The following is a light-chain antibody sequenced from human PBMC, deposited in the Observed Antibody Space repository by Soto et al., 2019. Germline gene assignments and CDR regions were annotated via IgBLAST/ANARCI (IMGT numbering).Light chain of an antibody. CDR2: DAS. CDR3: QHRSNWPRNT. CDR1: QSVSSY. J-gene: IGKJ2*01. Sequence: EIVLTQSPATLSLSPGERATLSCRASQSVSSYLAWYQQKPGQAPRLLIYDASNRATGIPARFSGSGSGTDFSLSISSLEPEDFAVYYSQHRSNWPRNTFGQGTKLEVK. V-gene: IGKV3-11*01.